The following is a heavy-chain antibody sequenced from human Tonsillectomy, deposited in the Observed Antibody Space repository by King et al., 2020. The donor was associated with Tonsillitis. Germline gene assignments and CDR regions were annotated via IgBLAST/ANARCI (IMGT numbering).Heavy chain of an antibody. J-gene: IGHJ3*02. V-gene: IGHV3-23*04. D-gene: IGHD3-22*01. CDR2: ISGSGGST. CDR3: AKDPSRITMIVVVKSDAFDI. Sequence: VQLVESGGGLVQPGGSLRLSCAASGFTFSSYAMSWVRQAPGKGLEWVSAISGSGGSTYYADSVKGRFTISRDNSKNTLYLQMNSLRAEDTAVYYCAKDPSRITMIVVVKSDAFDIWGQGTMVTVSS. CDR1: GFTFSSYA.